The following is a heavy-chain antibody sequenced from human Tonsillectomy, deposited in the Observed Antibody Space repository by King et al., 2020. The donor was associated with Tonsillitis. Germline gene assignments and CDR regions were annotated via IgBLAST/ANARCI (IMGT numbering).Heavy chain of an antibody. D-gene: IGHD3-16*02. CDR2: IYHSGSP. CDR3: ARADGTYRLHDAFDI. Sequence: VQLQESGPGLVKPSETMSLTCAVSGYSISSGFYWGWIRQPPGKGLEWIGSIYHSGSPYYNPSLRSRVTISLDTSNNQLSLSLTSVTAADTAVYYCARADGTYRLHDAFDIWGPGTMVTVSS. V-gene: IGHV4-38-2*01. J-gene: IGHJ3*02. CDR1: GYSISSGFY.